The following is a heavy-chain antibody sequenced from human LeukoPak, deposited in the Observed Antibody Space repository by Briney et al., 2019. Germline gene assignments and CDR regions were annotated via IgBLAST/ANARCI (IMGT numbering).Heavy chain of an antibody. J-gene: IGHJ6*02. Sequence: GGSLRLSCAASGFTFSSYAMSWVRQAPGKGLEWVSAISGSGGSTYYADSVKGRFTISRDNSKNTLYLQMNSLRAEDTAVYYCAKDRSGAFWSDSGWDYYGMDVWGQGTTVTVSS. V-gene: IGHV3-23*01. CDR1: GFTFSSYA. D-gene: IGHD3-3*01. CDR2: ISGSGGST. CDR3: AKDRSGAFWSDSGWDYYGMDV.